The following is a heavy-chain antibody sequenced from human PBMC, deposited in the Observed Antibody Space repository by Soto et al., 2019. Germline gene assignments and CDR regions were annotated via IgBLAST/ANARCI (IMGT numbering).Heavy chain of an antibody. CDR3: VRVPTGGYAFSLADY. J-gene: IGHJ4*02. CDR1: GFTFSSYW. V-gene: IGHV3-74*01. CDR2: INSDGSST. D-gene: IGHD5-12*01. Sequence: EVQLVESGGGLVQPGGSLRLCCAASGFTFSSYWMHWVRQAPGKGLVWVSRINSDGSSTTYADSVKGRFTISRDNAKNTLYLQMNSLRAEDTAVYYCVRVPTGGYAFSLADYRGQGTLVIVSS.